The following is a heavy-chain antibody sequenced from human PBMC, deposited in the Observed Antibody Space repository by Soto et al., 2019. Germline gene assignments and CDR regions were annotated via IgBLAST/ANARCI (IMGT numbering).Heavy chain of an antibody. CDR1: GFSLSTSGMR. Sequence: SGPTLVNPTQTLTLTCTFSGFSLSTSGMRVIWIRQPPGKALEWLARIDWDDDKFYSTSLKTSLTISKDTSKNQVVLTMTNMEPVDTATYYCARIISYVGKPYFDYWGQGTLVTVSS. CDR2: IDWDDDK. CDR3: ARIISYVGKPYFDY. J-gene: IGHJ4*02. D-gene: IGHD1-26*01. V-gene: IGHV2-70*04.